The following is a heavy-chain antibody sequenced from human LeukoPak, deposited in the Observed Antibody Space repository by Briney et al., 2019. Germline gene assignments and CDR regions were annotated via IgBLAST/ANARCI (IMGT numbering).Heavy chain of an antibody. CDR2: IYYSGST. D-gene: IGHD3-10*01. Sequence: KPSETLSLTCTVSGGSISSYYWSWIRQPPGKGLEWIGYIYYSGSTNYNPSLKSRVTISVDTSKNQFSLKLSSVTATDTAVYYCARDTEKGLFGSNYFDYWGQGTLVTVSS. V-gene: IGHV4-59*01. CDR1: GGSISSYY. CDR3: ARDTEKGLFGSNYFDY. J-gene: IGHJ4*02.